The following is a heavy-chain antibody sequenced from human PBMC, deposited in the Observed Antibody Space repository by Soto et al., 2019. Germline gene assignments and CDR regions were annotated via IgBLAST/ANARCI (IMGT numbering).Heavy chain of an antibody. J-gene: IGHJ3*02. D-gene: IGHD3-22*01. CDR1: GGSFSSYS. CDR3: AITFVYDSSGYYYGGAFDI. Sequence: SVKVSCKASGGSFSSYSISCVRQAPGQGLEWMGGIIPIFGTANYAQKFQGRVTITADESTSTAYMELSSLRSEDTAVYYCAITFVYDSSGYYYGGAFDIWGQGTMVTVSS. V-gene: IGHV1-69*13. CDR2: IIPIFGTA.